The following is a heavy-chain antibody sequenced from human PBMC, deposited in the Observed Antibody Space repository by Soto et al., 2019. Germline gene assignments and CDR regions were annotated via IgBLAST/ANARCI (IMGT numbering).Heavy chain of an antibody. Sequence: GGSLRLSCAASGFTFSSYAMSWVRQAPGKGLEWVSAISGSGGSTYYADSVKGRFTISRDNSKNTLYLQMNSLRAEDTAVYYCAKKRIAVAGTGYYFDYWGQGTLVTVSS. CDR2: ISGSGGST. J-gene: IGHJ4*02. CDR3: AKKRIAVAGTGYYFDY. D-gene: IGHD6-19*01. CDR1: GFTFSSYA. V-gene: IGHV3-23*01.